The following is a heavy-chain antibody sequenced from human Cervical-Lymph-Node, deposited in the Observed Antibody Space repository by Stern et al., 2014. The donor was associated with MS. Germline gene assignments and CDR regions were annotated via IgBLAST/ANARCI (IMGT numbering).Heavy chain of an antibody. V-gene: IGHV1-69*01. CDR2: DVSIFDKA. Sequence: QVQLVESGAEVKKPGSSVKVSCKASGGSFSTYVFNWVRQAPGQGLAWMGGDVSIFDKANYAQKFQGRVTITAEESTSTVYMELSSLRSEDTAVYYCARERGNSYGFDYWGQGTLVAVS. D-gene: IGHD5-18*01. J-gene: IGHJ4*02. CDR3: ARERGNSYGFDY. CDR1: GGSFSTYV.